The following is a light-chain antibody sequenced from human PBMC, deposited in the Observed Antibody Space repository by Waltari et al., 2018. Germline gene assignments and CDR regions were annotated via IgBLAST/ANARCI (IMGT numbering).Light chain of an antibody. CDR1: HDINNY. J-gene: IGKJ4*01. CDR3: QQYVNLPST. CDR2: GAS. V-gene: IGKV1-33*01. Sequence: DIQMTQSPSSLSATVGDRVTITCQTGHDINNYLNWYQQKPGKAPKLLVYGASNLETGVPSRFSGSGSGTDFSLTISSLHVEDIATYYCQQYVNLPSTFGAGTKVDIK.